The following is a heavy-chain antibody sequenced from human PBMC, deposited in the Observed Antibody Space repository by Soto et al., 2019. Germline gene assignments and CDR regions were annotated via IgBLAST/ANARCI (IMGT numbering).Heavy chain of an antibody. CDR1: GFTFSSNA. Sequence: GGSLRLSCAASGFTFSSNAMSWVRQAPGKGLEWVSGISSSGGSTYYADSVKGRFTISRDNSKNMLYLQMNNLRAEDTAVYYCAKAQGGSYFDYWGQGALVTVSS. V-gene: IGHV3-23*01. D-gene: IGHD2-15*01. CDR2: ISSSGGST. CDR3: AKAQGGSYFDY. J-gene: IGHJ4*02.